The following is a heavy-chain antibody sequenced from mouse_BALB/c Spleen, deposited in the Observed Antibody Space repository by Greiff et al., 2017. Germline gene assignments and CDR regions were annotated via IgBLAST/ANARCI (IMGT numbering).Heavy chain of an antibody. CDR1: GFTFSSYA. Sequence: DVHLVESGGGLVKPGGSLKLSCAASGFTFSSYAMSWVRQTPEKRLEWVATISSGGSYTYYPDSVKGRFTISRDNAKNTLYLQMSSLRSEDTAMYYCARQGDSSGGDYWGQGTTLTVSS. J-gene: IGHJ2*01. D-gene: IGHD3-2*01. V-gene: IGHV5-9-3*01. CDR2: ISSGGSYT. CDR3: ARQGDSSGGDY.